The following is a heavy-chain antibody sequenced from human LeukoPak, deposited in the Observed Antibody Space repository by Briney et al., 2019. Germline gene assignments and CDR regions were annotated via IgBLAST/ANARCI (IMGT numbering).Heavy chain of an antibody. Sequence: GASVKVSCKASGYTFTSYGISWVRQAPGQGLEWMGWINPNSGGTNYAQKFQGRVTMTRDTSISTAYMELSRLRSDDTAVYYCARGGGSKGYCSGGSCYSVGGKEIDYWGQGTLVTVSS. D-gene: IGHD2-15*01. CDR2: INPNSGGT. CDR3: ARGGGSKGYCSGGSCYSVGGKEIDY. J-gene: IGHJ4*02. CDR1: GYTFTSYG. V-gene: IGHV1-2*02.